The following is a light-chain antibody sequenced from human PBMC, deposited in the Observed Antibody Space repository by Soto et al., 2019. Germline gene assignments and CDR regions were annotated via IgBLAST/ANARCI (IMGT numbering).Light chain of an antibody. CDR3: QQYGFAPWT. Sequence: LYLSPRTVSLKQGESATLSCRASQSVXRCYAAWHQQKPGQAPGVRTDCASSRATGSPDRLSGSGSGTDFTLTISRLDPEDFAVYYFQQYGFAPWTFGHVTMV. V-gene: IGKV3-20*01. J-gene: IGKJ1*01. CDR2: CAS. CDR1: QSVXRCY.